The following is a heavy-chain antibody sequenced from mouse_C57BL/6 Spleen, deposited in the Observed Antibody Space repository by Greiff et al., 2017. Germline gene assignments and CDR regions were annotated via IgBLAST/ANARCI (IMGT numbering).Heavy chain of an antibody. Sequence: VKLQESGAELVKPGASVKMSCKASGYTFTTYPIEWMKQNHGKSLEWIGNFHPYNDDTKYNEKFKGKATLTVEKSSSTVYLELSRLTSDDSAVYYCARRGYDGYSSFAYWGQGTLVTVSA. J-gene: IGHJ3*01. CDR1: GYTFTTYP. V-gene: IGHV1-47*01. D-gene: IGHD2-3*01. CDR2: FHPYNDDT. CDR3: ARRGYDGYSSFAY.